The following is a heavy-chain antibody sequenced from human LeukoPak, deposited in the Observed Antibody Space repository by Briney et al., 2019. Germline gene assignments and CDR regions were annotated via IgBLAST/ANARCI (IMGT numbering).Heavy chain of an antibody. Sequence: SSETLSLTCTVSGGSISSDGYYWSWIRQYPGKGLEWIGYIYYSGSTYYNPSLKSRVTISVDTSKNQFSLKLSSVTAADTAMYYCARGPGIAAAANFDYWGQGTLVTVSS. D-gene: IGHD6-13*01. CDR3: ARGPGIAAAANFDY. CDR1: GGSISSDGYY. J-gene: IGHJ4*02. CDR2: IYYSGST. V-gene: IGHV4-31*03.